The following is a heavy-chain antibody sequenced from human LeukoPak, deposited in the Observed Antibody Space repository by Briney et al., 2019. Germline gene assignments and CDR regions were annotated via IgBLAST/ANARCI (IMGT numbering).Heavy chain of an antibody. Sequence: SETLSLTCTVSGGSISSYYWSWIRQPPGKGLEWIGYIYYSGSTNYNPSLKSRVTISVDTSKNQFSLKLSSVTAADTAVYYCASVPREAYCGGDCYPDYWGQGTLVTVSS. D-gene: IGHD2-21*02. V-gene: IGHV4-59*01. CDR2: IYYSGST. CDR3: ASVPREAYCGGDCYPDY. CDR1: GGSISSYY. J-gene: IGHJ4*02.